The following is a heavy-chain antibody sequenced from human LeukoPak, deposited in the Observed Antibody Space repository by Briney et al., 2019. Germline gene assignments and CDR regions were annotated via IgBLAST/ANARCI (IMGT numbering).Heavy chain of an antibody. CDR3: ARDTTMVRGVNAFDI. CDR1: GGSISSYY. V-gene: IGHV4-59*01. J-gene: IGHJ3*02. CDR2: IYYSGST. Sequence: PSETLSLTCTVSGGSISSYYWSWIRQPPGKGLEWIGYIYYSGSTSYNPSLKSRVTISVDTSKNQFSLKLSSVTAADTAVYYCARDTTMVRGVNAFDIWGQGTMVTVSS. D-gene: IGHD3-10*01.